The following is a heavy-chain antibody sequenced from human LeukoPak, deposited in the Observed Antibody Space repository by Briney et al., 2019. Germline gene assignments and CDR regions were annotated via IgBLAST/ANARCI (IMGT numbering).Heavy chain of an antibody. CDR1: GFTFRNYV. V-gene: IGHV3-30-3*01. J-gene: IGHJ4*02. CDR3: AREGYYGSGSPPSLYFDY. CDR2: TSSDLNVK. Sequence: GGSLRLSCAASGFTFRNYVTHWVRQAPGKGLEWVAVTSSDLNVKLYADSVKGRFTISRDNSRSTLYLQMNSLRPEDTAIYYCAREGYYGSGSPPSLYFDYWGQGTLVTVSS. D-gene: IGHD3-10*01.